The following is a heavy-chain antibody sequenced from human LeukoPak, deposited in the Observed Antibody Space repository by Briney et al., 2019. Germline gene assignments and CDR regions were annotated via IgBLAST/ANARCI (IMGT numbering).Heavy chain of an antibody. Sequence: PGASLRLSCTASGVIFSNYAMSWVRQAPGKGLEWISAIGGRDGGTYYADSVKGRFTVSRDDPKNTLYVQMTTLRVEDTAVYYCAKWGVYDILSDYYDSDYWGHGTLVTVSS. J-gene: IGHJ4*01. CDR1: GVIFSNYA. D-gene: IGHD3-9*01. CDR3: AKWGVYDILSDYYDSDY. CDR2: IGGRDGGT. V-gene: IGHV3-23*01.